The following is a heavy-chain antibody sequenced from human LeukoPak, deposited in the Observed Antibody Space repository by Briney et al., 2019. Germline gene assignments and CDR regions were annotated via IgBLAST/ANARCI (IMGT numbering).Heavy chain of an antibody. V-gene: IGHV1-2*02. CDR3: ARARWQLVPYFDS. CDR1: GYTFTDYY. J-gene: IGHJ4*02. Sequence: ASVKVSCNASGYTFTDYYMHWVRQAPGQGLERMGWINPNSGGTNFAQKFQGRVAMTRDTSISTAYLELGSLRSDDTAVYFCARARWQLVPYFDSWGQGTLVTVSS. CDR2: INPNSGGT. D-gene: IGHD6-6*01.